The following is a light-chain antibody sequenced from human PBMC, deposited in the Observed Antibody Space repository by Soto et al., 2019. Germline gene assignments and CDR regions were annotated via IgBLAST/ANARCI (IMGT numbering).Light chain of an antibody. Sequence: DIEMPQSPSSVSASPGARVTITWRASQGISSWLAWYQQKPGKAPKLLIYAASSLQSGVPSRFSGSGSGTDFTLTISRLQPEDFSTYYCQQANSSPITCGQGTRVEI. V-gene: IGKV1-12*01. CDR3: QQANSSPIT. CDR1: QGISSW. J-gene: IGKJ5*01. CDR2: AAS.